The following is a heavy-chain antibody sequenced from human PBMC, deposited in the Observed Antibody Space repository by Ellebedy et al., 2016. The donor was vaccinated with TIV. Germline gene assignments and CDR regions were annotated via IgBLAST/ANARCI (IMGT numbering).Heavy chain of an antibody. CDR2: IKEDGSEK. D-gene: IGHD2/OR15-2a*01. CDR1: GFTFSNYW. V-gene: IGHV3-7*01. Sequence: GESLKISCAASGFTFSNYWMIWVRQAPGKGLEWLANIKEDGSEKYYLDSVEGRFTISRDNAKNSLYLQMSSLRDEDTAVYYCARDRYNSNDFFDYWGLGTLVTVSS. CDR3: ARDRYNSNDFFDY. J-gene: IGHJ4*02.